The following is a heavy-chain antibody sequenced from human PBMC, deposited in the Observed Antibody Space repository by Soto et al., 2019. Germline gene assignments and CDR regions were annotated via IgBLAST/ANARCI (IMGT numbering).Heavy chain of an antibody. CDR1: GGSFNNYA. V-gene: IGHV1-69*01. CDR2: IIPNFDTP. J-gene: IGHJ6*02. CDR3: AVAMVREILIFESSGMHV. D-gene: IGHD3-10*01. Sequence: QVHLVQSGAEVKKPGSSVKVSCKTSGGSFNNYAVCWVRQAPGQGLEWMGGIIPNFDTPNYAQKVQDRVTIIADESTSTVYMELRSLRSNDTAVYYCAVAMVREILIFESSGMHVWGQGTTVIVSS.